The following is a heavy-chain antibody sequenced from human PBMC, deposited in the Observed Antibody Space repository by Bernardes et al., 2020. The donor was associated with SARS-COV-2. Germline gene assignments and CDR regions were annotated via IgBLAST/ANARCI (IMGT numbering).Heavy chain of an antibody. Sequence: ASVKVSCKASGYTFTGYYMHWVRQAPGQGLEWMGWINPNSGGTNYAQKFQGRVTMTRDTSISTAYMELSRLTSDDTAVYYCASALGYSGYDYWYYFDYWGQGTLVTVSS. CDR2: INPNSGGT. D-gene: IGHD5-12*01. V-gene: IGHV1-2*02. J-gene: IGHJ4*02. CDR3: ASALGYSGYDYWYYFDY. CDR1: GYTFTGYY.